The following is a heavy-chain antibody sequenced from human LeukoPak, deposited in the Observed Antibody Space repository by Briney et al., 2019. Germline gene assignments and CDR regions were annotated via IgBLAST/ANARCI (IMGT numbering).Heavy chain of an antibody. V-gene: IGHV3-7*03. CDR1: GLTFSSYW. J-gene: IGHJ3*02. CDR3: AREGGGYNEGAFDI. Sequence: GGSLRLSCAASGLTFSSYWMSWVRQAPGKGLEWVANIKQDGSEKYYVDSVKGRFTISRDNAKNSLYLQMNSLRAEDTAVYYCAREGGGYNEGAFDIWGQGTMVTVSS. D-gene: IGHD5-24*01. CDR2: IKQDGSEK.